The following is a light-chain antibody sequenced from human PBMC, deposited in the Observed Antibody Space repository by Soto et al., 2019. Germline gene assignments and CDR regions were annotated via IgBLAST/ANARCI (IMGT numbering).Light chain of an antibody. CDR3: QQYDGSPPWT. CDR1: QSVSSTS. J-gene: IGKJ1*01. V-gene: IGKV3-20*01. CDR2: GAS. Sequence: EIVLTQSPGNLSFSPGERATLSCRASQSVSSTSLAWYQQKPGQAPRLLIYGASNRATGIPDRFSGSGSGTDFTLTISRLEPEDFAVYYCQQYDGSPPWTFGLGTKVDIK.